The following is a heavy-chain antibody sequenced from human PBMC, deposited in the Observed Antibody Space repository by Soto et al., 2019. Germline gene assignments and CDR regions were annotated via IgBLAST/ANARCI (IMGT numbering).Heavy chain of an antibody. J-gene: IGHJ6*02. CDR3: ARALYISSSWADYYYYGMDV. D-gene: IGHD6-13*01. V-gene: IGHV3-13*01. CDR1: GFTFSSYD. CDR2: IGTAGDT. Sequence: GGSLRLSCAASGFTFSSYDMHWVRQATGKGLEWVSAIGTAGDTYYPGSVKGRFTISRENAKNSLYLQMNSLRAGDTAVYYCARALYISSSWADYYYYGMDVWGQGTTVTVSS.